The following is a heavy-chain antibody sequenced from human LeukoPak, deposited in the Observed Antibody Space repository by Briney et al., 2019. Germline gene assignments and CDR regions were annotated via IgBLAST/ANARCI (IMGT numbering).Heavy chain of an antibody. CDR2: IYYSGST. CDR3: ARAGYDFWSGYYSHYFDY. V-gene: IGHV4-59*01. D-gene: IGHD3-3*01. CDR1: GVSISSYY. J-gene: IGHJ4*02. Sequence: SETLSLTCTVSGVSISSYYWSWIRQPPGEGLEWIGYIYYSGSTNYNPSLKSRVTISVDTSKNQFSLKLSSVTAADTAVYYCARAGYDFWSGYYSHYFDYWGQGTLVTVSS.